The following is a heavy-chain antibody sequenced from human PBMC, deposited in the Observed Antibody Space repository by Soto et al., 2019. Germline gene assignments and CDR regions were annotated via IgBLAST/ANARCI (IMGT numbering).Heavy chain of an antibody. V-gene: IGHV3-9*01. CDR1: GFTFDDYA. D-gene: IGHD1-1*01. J-gene: IGHJ5*02. Sequence: EVQLVESGGGLVQPGRSLRLSCAASGFTFDDYAMHWVRQVPGKGLEWISGISWDSGTLGYADSVKGRFIISRDDAKKSLLWQMNSLRGEDTALYYCAQGRDPTRASPLDQWGQGTLVTVSS. CDR2: ISWDSGTL. CDR3: AQGRDPTRASPLDQ.